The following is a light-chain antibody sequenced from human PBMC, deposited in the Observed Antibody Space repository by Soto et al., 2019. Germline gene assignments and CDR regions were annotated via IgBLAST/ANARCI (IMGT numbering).Light chain of an antibody. CDR1: QTITNY. CDR3: QQSYNTPQT. CDR2: ATD. J-gene: IGKJ1*01. Sequence: DIQMTQSPSSLSASVGDRVTITCRASQTITNYLNWYQQQSGTAPKLLIYATDTLQSGVPSRFSGSGSGTDYTLTISSLQPEDFATYYCQQSYNTPQTFGKGTKVDIK. V-gene: IGKV1-39*01.